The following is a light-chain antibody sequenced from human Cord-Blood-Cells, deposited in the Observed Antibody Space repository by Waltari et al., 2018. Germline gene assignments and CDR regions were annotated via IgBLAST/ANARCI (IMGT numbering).Light chain of an antibody. CDR1: QSVSSN. Sequence: VMTQSPATLSVSPGERATLSCRASQSVSSNLAWYQQKPGQAPTLLIYGASTRATGIPARFSGSGSGTEFTLTISSLQSEDFAVYYCQQYNNWPPYSFGQGTKLEI. CDR3: QQYNNWPPYS. J-gene: IGKJ2*03. V-gene: IGKV3-15*01. CDR2: GAS.